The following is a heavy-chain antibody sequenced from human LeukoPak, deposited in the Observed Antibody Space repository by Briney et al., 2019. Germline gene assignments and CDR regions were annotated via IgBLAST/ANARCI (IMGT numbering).Heavy chain of an antibody. D-gene: IGHD2-8*02. CDR1: GFTVSSNY. CDR3: ARHDNTASYCLTD. Sequence: GGSLRLSCAASGFTVSSNYMSWVRQAPGKGLEWVANIRQDGIEIHYVDSVKGRFTISRDNAKNSLYLQMSSLRAEDTAVYYCARHDNTASYCLTDWGQGTLVTVSS. CDR2: IRQDGIEI. J-gene: IGHJ4*02. V-gene: IGHV3-7*01.